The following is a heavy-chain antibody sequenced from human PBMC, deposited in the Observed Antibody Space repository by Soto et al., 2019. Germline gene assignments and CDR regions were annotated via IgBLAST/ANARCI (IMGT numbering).Heavy chain of an antibody. J-gene: IGHJ5*02. CDR2: ISSNSAYI. CDR1: GFTFRSFT. Sequence: PGGSLRLSCAASGFTFRSFTMHWVRQAPGKGLEWVSTISSNSAYIYYTDALRGRFTISRDNAKNSLHLQMNSLRAEDTAVYYCTRDASRDSSARGWFDPWGPGPLVTVS. D-gene: IGHD6-13*01. CDR3: TRDASRDSSARGWFDP. V-gene: IGHV3-21*01.